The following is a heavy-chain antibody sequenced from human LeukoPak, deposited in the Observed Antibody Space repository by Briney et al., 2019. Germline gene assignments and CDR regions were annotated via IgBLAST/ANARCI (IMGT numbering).Heavy chain of an antibody. CDR3: AKDRYDFSGLYYYGMDV. D-gene: IGHD3-3*01. V-gene: IGHV3-30*18. Sequence: GRSLRLSCAASGFTFSSYGMHWVRQAPGKGLEWEAVISYDGSNKYYADSVKGRFTISRDNSKNTLYLQMNSLRAEDTAVYYCAKDRYDFSGLYYYGMDVWGQGTTVTVSS. CDR2: ISYDGSNK. J-gene: IGHJ6*02. CDR1: GFTFSSYG.